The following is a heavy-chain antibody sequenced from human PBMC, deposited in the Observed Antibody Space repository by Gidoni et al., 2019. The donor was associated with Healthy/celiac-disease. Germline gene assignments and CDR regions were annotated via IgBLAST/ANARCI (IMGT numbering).Heavy chain of an antibody. CDR3: ARAHSPYSSGSDAVGY. J-gene: IGHJ4*02. Sequence: QVQLVESGGGVVQPRRSLRLSCAASGFTFSSYAMHWVRQAPGKGLEWVAVISYDGSNKYYADSVKGRFTISRDNSKNTLYLQMNSLRAEDTAVYYCARAHSPYSSGSDAVGYWGQGTLVTVSS. V-gene: IGHV3-30*04. CDR2: ISYDGSNK. CDR1: GFTFSSYA. D-gene: IGHD6-19*01.